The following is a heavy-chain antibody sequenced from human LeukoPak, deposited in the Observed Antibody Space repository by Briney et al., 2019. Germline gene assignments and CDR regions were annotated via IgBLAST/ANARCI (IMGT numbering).Heavy chain of an antibody. CDR2: IIPIFGTA. J-gene: IGHJ3*02. Sequence: SVKVSCKASGGTFSSYAISWVRQASGQRLEWMGGIIPIFGTANNAQKFQGRVTITTDESTSTAYMELSSLRSEDTAVYYCASGSGWYNVAFDIWGQGAMVTVSS. CDR3: ASGSGWYNVAFDI. CDR1: GGTFSSYA. D-gene: IGHD6-19*01. V-gene: IGHV1-69*05.